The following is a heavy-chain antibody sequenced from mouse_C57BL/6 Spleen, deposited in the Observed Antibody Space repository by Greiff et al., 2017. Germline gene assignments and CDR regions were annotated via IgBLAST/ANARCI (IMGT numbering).Heavy chain of an antibody. J-gene: IGHJ2*01. CDR3: AIPPYDGSSYFDY. CDR1: GYTFTSYW. V-gene: IGHV1-53*01. CDR2: INPSNGGT. Sequence: QVQLQQPGTELVKPGASVKLSCKASGYTFTSYWMHWVKQRPGQGLEWIGNINPSNGGTNYNEKFKSKATLTVDKSSSTAYMRLSSLTSGDSAVYYCAIPPYDGSSYFDYWGQGTTLTVSS. D-gene: IGHD1-1*01.